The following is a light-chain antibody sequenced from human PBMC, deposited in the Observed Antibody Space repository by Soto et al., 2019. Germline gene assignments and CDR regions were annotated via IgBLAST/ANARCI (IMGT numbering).Light chain of an antibody. Sequence: QSVLTQPPSASGSPGQSVTFSCTGTTTDVGGYNYVSWYQQHPGKAPKLIIYEVNKRPSGVPHRFSGSKSGNTASLTVSGLQAEDEADYYCSSYAASNTVVFGGGTKLTVL. CDR2: EVN. CDR3: SSYAASNTVV. V-gene: IGLV2-8*01. J-gene: IGLJ2*01. CDR1: TTDVGGYNY.